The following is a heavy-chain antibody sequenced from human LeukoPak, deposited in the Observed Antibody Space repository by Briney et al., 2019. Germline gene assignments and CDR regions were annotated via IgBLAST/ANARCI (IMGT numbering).Heavy chain of an antibody. CDR2: ISSSSSYI. Sequence: GGSLRLSCAASGFTFSSYSMNWVRQAPGKGLEWVSSISSSSSYIYYADSVKGRFTISRDNSKNTLYLQMNSLRAEDTAVYYCARDPFESYYFDYWGQGTLVTVSS. CDR3: ARDPFESYYFDY. J-gene: IGHJ4*02. D-gene: IGHD3-10*01. CDR1: GFTFSSYS. V-gene: IGHV3-21*01.